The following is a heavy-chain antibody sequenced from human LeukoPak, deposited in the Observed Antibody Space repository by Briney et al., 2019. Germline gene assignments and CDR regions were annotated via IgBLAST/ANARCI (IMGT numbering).Heavy chain of an antibody. CDR1: GYTLTELS. V-gene: IGHV1-24*01. Sequence: ASVKVSCKVSGYTLTELSMHWVRPAPGKGLEWMGGFDPEDGETIYAQKFQGRVTMTEDTSTDTAYMELSSLRSEDTAVYYCATTRRYTTVYYYYGMDVWGQGTTVTVSS. J-gene: IGHJ6*02. D-gene: IGHD5-18*01. CDR2: FDPEDGET. CDR3: ATTRRYTTVYYYYGMDV.